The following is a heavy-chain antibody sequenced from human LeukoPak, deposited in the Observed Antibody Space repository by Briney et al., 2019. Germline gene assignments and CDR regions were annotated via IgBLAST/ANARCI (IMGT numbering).Heavy chain of an antibody. D-gene: IGHD3-16*01. CDR3: AKAPGGIVGY. CDR1: GFTFRTHW. V-gene: IGHV3-74*01. CDR2: MNGDGSST. J-gene: IGHJ4*02. Sequence: GGSLRLSCAASGFTFRTHWMHWVRQAPGKGLVWVSRMNGDGSSTKYADSVKGRFTISRDNARNTLYPQMNSLRAEDTAVYYCAKAPGGIVGYWGQGTLVTVSS.